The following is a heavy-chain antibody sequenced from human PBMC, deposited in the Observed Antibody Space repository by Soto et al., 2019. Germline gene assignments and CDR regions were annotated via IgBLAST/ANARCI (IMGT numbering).Heavy chain of an antibody. Sequence: ASVKVSCKASGYTFTSYDINWVRQATGQGLEWMGWMNPNSGNTGYAQKFQGRVTMTRNTSISTAYMELSSLRSEDTAVYYCARSVPAARPYYYCYYYMDGWGKGNRVTVAS. V-gene: IGHV1-8*01. CDR2: MNPNSGNT. CDR1: GYTFTSYD. CDR3: ARSVPAARPYYYCYYYMDG. J-gene: IGHJ6*03. D-gene: IGHD2-2*01.